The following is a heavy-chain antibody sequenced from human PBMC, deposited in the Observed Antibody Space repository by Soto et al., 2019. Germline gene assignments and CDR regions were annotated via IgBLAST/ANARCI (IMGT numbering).Heavy chain of an antibody. V-gene: IGHV4-31*03. CDR1: GGSISSGGYY. Sequence: QVQLQASGPGLVKPSQTLSLTCTVSGGSISSGGYYWSWIRQHTGKGPEWIGYVYYSGSTYYNPSSQSRLSLSVCTSQNQFTQRLGSVTAADKAVYYCGSDYGEYGDFVCLDAIVIWGLGTMVTVSS. D-gene: IGHD4-17*01. J-gene: IGHJ3*02. CDR3: GSDYGEYGDFVCLDAIVI. CDR2: VYYSGST.